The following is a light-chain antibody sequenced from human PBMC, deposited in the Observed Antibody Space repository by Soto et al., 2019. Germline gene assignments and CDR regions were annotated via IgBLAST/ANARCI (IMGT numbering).Light chain of an antibody. CDR3: QHYKMYSPWT. J-gene: IGKJ1*01. CDR1: QVIGNA. V-gene: IGKV1-13*02. Sequence: AIQMTQSPSSLSASVGDRVTISCRASQVIGNALGWYQQKPGKPPKVLIYDASSLESGVPSRFSGSGSGAEFTLTIRSLQPDDFATYYCQHYKMYSPWTFGQGTKGDIK. CDR2: DAS.